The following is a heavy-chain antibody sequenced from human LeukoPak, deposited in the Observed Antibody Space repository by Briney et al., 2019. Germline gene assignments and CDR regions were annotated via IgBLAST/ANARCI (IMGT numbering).Heavy chain of an antibody. CDR3: ARHGSGWSFDY. Sequence: PSETLSLTCTVSGGSISGYYWSWIWQPPGKGLEWIGYISYSGSTNHNPSLKSRVSISVDTSKSQFSLNLNSVTAADTAVFYCARHGSGWSFDYWGQGTLVTVSS. CDR2: ISYSGST. J-gene: IGHJ4*02. D-gene: IGHD6-19*01. V-gene: IGHV4-59*08. CDR1: GGSISGYY.